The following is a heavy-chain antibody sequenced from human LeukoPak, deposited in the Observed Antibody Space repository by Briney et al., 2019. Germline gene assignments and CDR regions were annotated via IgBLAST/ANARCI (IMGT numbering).Heavy chain of an antibody. CDR3: ARQTGSGLFILP. J-gene: IGHJ4*02. CDR1: GGSFSGYY. V-gene: IGHV4-34*01. D-gene: IGHD3/OR15-3a*01. Sequence: SETLSLTCAVYGGSFSGYYWSWVRQPPGKGLEWIGEINHSGSTNYNPSLKSRVTISVDTSKNQFSLKLSSVTAADTAVYYCARQTGSGLFILPGGQGTLVTVSS. CDR2: INHSGST.